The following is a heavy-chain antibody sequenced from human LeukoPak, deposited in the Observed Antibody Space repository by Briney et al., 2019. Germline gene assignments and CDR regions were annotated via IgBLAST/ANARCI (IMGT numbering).Heavy chain of an antibody. Sequence: GGSLRLSCAASGFTFSSYAMSWVRQAPGKGLEWVSAISGSGGSTYYADSVKGRFTISRDNSKRTLFLQMNSLRAEDTAFYYCAKAELGVDTFDYWGQGTLVTVSS. J-gene: IGHJ4*02. CDR1: GFTFSSYA. CDR3: AKAELGVDTFDY. D-gene: IGHD3-3*01. CDR2: ISGSGGST. V-gene: IGHV3-23*01.